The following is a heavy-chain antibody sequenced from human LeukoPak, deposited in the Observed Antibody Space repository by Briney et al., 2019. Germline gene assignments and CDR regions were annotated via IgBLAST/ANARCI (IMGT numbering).Heavy chain of an antibody. V-gene: IGHV4-34*01. J-gene: IGHJ5*02. CDR1: GGSFSGYY. CDR2: INHSGST. D-gene: IGHD3-10*01. CDR3: ATLMVRGIWFDP. Sequence: SETLSLTCAVYGGSFSGYYWSWIRQPPGKGLEWIGEINHSGSTNYNPSLKSRVTISVDTSKNQFSLKLSSVTAADTAVYYCATLMVRGIWFDPWGQGTLVTVSS.